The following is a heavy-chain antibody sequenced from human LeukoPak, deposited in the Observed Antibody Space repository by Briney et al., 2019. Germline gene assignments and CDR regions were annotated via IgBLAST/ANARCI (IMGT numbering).Heavy chain of an antibody. V-gene: IGHV4-39*01. CDR1: GGSISSSSYY. CDR2: IYYSGST. Sequence: SETLFLTCTASGGSISSSSYYWSWIRPPPGKGQEWIGSIYYSGSTYYNPSLKSRVTISVDTSKNQFSLKLSSVTAADTAVCYCATNTIFGVSWFDPWGQGTLVTVSS. CDR3: ATNTIFGVSWFDP. D-gene: IGHD3-3*01. J-gene: IGHJ5*02.